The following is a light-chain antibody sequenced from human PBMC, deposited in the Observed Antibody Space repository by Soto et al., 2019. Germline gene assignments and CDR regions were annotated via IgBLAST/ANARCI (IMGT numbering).Light chain of an antibody. CDR1: QSISSW. J-gene: IGKJ5*01. V-gene: IGKV1-12*01. CDR2: AAS. Sequence: DIQMTQSPSILSASVGDRVTITCRASQSISSWLAWYQQKPGKAPNLLIYAASSLQSGVPSRFSGSGSGTDFTLTISSLQPEDFATYYCQQANSFPITFGQGTRLEIK. CDR3: QQANSFPIT.